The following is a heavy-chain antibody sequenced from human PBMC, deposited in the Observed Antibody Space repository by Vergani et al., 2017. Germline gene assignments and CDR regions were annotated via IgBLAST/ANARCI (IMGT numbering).Heavy chain of an antibody. CDR1: GGSFNTYY. Sequence: QVQLEESGPGLVKPSETLSLTCTVSGGSFNTYYWSWIRQSPGKGLEWIGYIYYTGSTNYNHSLNSRVTMSVDTSKNQFSLKLRSVTAADTAVYFCARVMYRDEASTGYRLEGMDILGQGTTVTISS. CDR2: IYYTGST. V-gene: IGHV4-59*13. D-gene: IGHD3-9*01. J-gene: IGHJ6*02. CDR3: ARVMYRDEASTGYRLEGMDI.